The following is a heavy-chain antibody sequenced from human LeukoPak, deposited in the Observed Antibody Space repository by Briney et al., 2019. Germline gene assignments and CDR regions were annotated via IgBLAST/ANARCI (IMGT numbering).Heavy chain of an antibody. Sequence: GGSLRLSCAASGFTFSSYAMSWVRQAPGKGLEWVSAISGSGGSTYYADSVKGRFTISRDNSKNTLYLQMNSLRAEDTAVYYCAKDIYYYGSGSYYNALDYWGQGTLVTVSS. CDR2: ISGSGGST. D-gene: IGHD3-10*01. J-gene: IGHJ4*02. CDR3: AKDIYYYGSGSYYNALDY. CDR1: GFTFSSYA. V-gene: IGHV3-23*01.